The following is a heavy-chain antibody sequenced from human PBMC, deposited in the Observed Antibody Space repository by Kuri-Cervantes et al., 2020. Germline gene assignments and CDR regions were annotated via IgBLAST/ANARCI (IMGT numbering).Heavy chain of an antibody. CDR3: ARDLDTAMSPGVEGGY. CDR1: GLTFSSYG. V-gene: IGHV3-74*01. Sequence: GGSLRLSCAASGLTFSSYGMHWVRQAPGRGLVWVSRINSDGSSTSYADSVKGRFTISRDNAKNSLYPQMNSLRAEDTAVYYCARDLDTAMSPGVEGGYWGQGTLVTVSS. J-gene: IGHJ4*02. D-gene: IGHD5-18*01. CDR2: INSDGSST.